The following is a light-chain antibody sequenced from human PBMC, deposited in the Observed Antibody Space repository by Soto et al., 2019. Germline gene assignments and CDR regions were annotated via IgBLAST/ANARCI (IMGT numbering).Light chain of an antibody. CDR2: EVT. CDR3: SSDAGINTVA. V-gene: IGLV2-8*01. Sequence: QSALTQPPSASGSPGQSVTISCSGTSSDVGGYNYVSWYQQHPGKATKVMIYEVTRRPSGVPDRLSGSRSGNTASLIVSGLQAEYEADYYCSSDAGINTVAFGGGTKVTVL. J-gene: IGLJ2*01. CDR1: SSDVGGYNY.